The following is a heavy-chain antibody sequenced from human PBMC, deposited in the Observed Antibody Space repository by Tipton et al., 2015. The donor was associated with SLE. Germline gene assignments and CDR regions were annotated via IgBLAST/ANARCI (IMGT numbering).Heavy chain of an antibody. CDR1: GGSVTSGGFY. V-gene: IGHV4-61*08. CDR2: IYNSGST. Sequence: TLSLTCTVSGGSVTSGGFYWSWIRQPPGKGLEWIGYIYNSGSTNYNPSLKSRVTISVDTSKNQFSLKLSSVTPADTAVYYCARGAAAADTGAFDSWGQGTMVTVSS. CDR3: ARGAAAADTGAFDS. D-gene: IGHD6-13*01. J-gene: IGHJ3*02.